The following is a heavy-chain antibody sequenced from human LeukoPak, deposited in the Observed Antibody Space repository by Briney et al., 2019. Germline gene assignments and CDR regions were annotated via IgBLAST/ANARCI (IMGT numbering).Heavy chain of an antibody. CDR3: ARISASQWAFDI. D-gene: IGHD2-8*01. CDR2: ISSSGGTI. V-gene: IGHV3-48*03. Sequence: GGSLRLSCAASGFTFSSYEMNWVRQAPGKGLEWVSYISSSGGTIYYADSVKGRFTISRDNAKNSLYLQMNSLRAEDTAVYYCARISASQWAFDIWGQGTMVTVSS. CDR1: GFTFSSYE. J-gene: IGHJ3*02.